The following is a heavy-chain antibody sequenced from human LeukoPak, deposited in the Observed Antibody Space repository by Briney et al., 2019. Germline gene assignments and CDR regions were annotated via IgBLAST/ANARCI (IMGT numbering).Heavy chain of an antibody. CDR1: GFTSFDFP. V-gene: IGHV3-48*02. J-gene: IGHJ3*02. CDR3: ARDNIWAFDM. D-gene: IGHD3-9*01. Sequence: GGSLRLSCEASGFTSFDFPMNWVRQAPGKGLEWVSHIRSDGTITYADSVKGRFTISRDDAKTSVYLQMNSLRDEDTAIHYCARDNIWAFDMWGQGTMVTVSS. CDR2: IRSDGTI.